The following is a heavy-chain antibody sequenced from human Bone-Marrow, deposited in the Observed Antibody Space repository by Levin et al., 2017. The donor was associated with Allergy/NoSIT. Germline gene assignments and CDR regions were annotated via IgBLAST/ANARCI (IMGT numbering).Heavy chain of an antibody. CDR3: AKRCDSSGGRGGASDI. Sequence: GESLKISCAASGFTFSSYGMSWVRQAPGKGLEWVSTISSSGGGAYYADSVKGRFTISRDNSKNTLYLQMDSLRAEDTAVYYCAKRCDSSGGRGGASDIWGQGTVVTVSA. CDR1: GFTFSSYG. V-gene: IGHV3-23*01. CDR2: ISSSGGGA. D-gene: IGHD2-15*01. J-gene: IGHJ3*02.